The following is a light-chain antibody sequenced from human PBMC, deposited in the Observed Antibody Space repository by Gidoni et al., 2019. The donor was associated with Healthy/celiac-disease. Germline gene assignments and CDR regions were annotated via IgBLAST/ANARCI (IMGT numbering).Light chain of an antibody. CDR3: QQYYSTPF. V-gene: IGKV4-1*01. CDR2: LAS. J-gene: IGKJ4*01. Sequence: DIVMTQSPDSLAVSLGERATINCKASQSVLYSSNNKNYLAWYQPKPGQPPKLIIYLASTRQSWVPDRFSGIGSGTDFTLTVCSLQAEDVSVYYCQQYYSTPFFGGGTRVEIK. CDR1: QSVLYSSNNKNY.